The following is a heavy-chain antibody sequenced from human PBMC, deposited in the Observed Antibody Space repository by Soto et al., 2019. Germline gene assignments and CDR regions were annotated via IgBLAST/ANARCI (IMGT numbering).Heavy chain of an antibody. V-gene: IGHV5-51*01. CDR1: GYNFSNFW. J-gene: IGHJ4*02. D-gene: IGHD4-4*01. CDR2: IYPADSDT. Sequence: GESLKISCKVSGYNFSNFWLAWVRQMRGKGLELLGLIYPADSDTRYSTSFQGQATFSADKSITTAYLHWSNLKASDTAMYYCARSWNDYGTYGAFDSWGQGTRVTVSS. CDR3: ARSWNDYGTYGAFDS.